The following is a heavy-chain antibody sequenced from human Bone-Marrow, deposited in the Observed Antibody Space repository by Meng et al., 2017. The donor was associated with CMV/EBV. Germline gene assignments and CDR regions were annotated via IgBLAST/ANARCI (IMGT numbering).Heavy chain of an antibody. Sequence: ASVKVSCKASGYTFISSGIHWVRQAPGQGLEWVGWISTHNGNTNYAKRFQDRITLTTNTSTATAYMELRSLRSDDTAVYDCARGLRENYGSGTFGWFDPWGQGTLVTVSS. CDR3: ARGLRENYGSGTFGWFDP. CDR2: ISTHNGNT. V-gene: IGHV1-18*01. CDR1: GYTFISSG. D-gene: IGHD3-10*01. J-gene: IGHJ5*02.